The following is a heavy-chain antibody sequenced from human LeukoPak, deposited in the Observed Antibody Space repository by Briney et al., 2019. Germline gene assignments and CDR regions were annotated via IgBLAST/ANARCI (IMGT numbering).Heavy chain of an antibody. D-gene: IGHD6-13*01. Sequence: PGGSLRLSCAASGFTFSSYWMSWVRQARGKGLEWVANIKQDGSEKYYVDSVKGRFTISRDNAKNSLYLQMNSLRAEDTAVYYCARDSVAPYSSSWSDGWGKGTTVTVSS. V-gene: IGHV3-7*03. CDR3: ARDSVAPYSSSWSDG. CDR2: IKQDGSEK. J-gene: IGHJ6*04. CDR1: GFTFSSYW.